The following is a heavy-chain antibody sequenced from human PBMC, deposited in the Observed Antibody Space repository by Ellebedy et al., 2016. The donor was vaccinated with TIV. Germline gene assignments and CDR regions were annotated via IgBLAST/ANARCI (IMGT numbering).Heavy chain of an antibody. CDR2: IYDSGST. CDR1: GVSISSHH. D-gene: IGHD1-1*01. V-gene: IGHV4-4*07. Sequence: MPSETLSLTCTVSGVSISSHHWSWIRQSAGNGLEYIGRIYDSGSTNYNPSLKSRVTMSADTSKNQFSLKVSSVTAADTAVYSCARDDVNTQDNGLDVWGRGTTVIVSS. J-gene: IGHJ6*02. CDR3: ARDDVNTQDNGLDV.